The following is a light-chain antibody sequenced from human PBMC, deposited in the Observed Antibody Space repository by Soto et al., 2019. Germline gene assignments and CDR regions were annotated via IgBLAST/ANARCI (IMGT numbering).Light chain of an antibody. CDR3: SSYAGSNNLGV. CDR2: EVS. CDR1: SSDIGGYNY. J-gene: IGLJ3*02. Sequence: QSALTQPPSASGSPGQSVTISCTGTSSDIGGYNYVSWYQHHPGKAPKVMIYEVSKRPSGVPDRFSGSKSGNTASLTVSGFQPEDEADYYCSSYAGSNNLGVFGGGTKLTVL. V-gene: IGLV2-8*01.